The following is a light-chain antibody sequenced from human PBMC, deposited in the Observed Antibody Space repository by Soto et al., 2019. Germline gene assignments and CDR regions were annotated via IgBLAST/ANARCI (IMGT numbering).Light chain of an antibody. J-gene: IGKJ2*01. CDR3: QQSYSTPYT. CDR2: AAS. Sequence: DIQMTQSPSSLSASVGDRVTITCRASQSISSYLNWYQQKPGKAPNLLIYAASSLQSGVPSRFKGSGSETDFTLTISSLQPEDFGTYYCQQSYSTPYTFGQGTKLEIK. CDR1: QSISSY. V-gene: IGKV1-39*01.